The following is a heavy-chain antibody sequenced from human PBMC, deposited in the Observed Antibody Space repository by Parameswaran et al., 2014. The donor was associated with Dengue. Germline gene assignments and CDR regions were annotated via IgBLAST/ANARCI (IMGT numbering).Heavy chain of an antibody. CDR3: ARVAGNYWFGEFGYFQH. J-gene: IGHJ1*01. D-gene: IGHD3-10*01. CDR2: IKQDGSEK. V-gene: IGHV3-7*01. Sequence: RWIRQPPGKGLEWVANIKQDGSEKYYVDSVKGRFTISRDNAKNSLYLQMNSLRAEDTAVYYCARVAGNYWFGEFGYFQHWGQGTLVTVSS.